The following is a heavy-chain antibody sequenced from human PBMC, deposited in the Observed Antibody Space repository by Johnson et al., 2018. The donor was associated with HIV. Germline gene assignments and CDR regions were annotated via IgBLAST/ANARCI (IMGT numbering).Heavy chain of an antibody. D-gene: IGHD3-16*01. Sequence: VQLVESGGGLVQPGRSLRLSCVASGFTLDDYGMHWVRQPPGRGLEWVTGISWNSDNIDYVDSVKGRFTISRDNAKNSLYLQMNSLRVEDPALYSCAKGSTLWNPRLRDTFDGWGQGTVVSVSS. CDR1: GFTLDDYG. J-gene: IGHJ3*01. V-gene: IGHV3-9*01. CDR3: AKGSTLWNPRLRDTFDG. CDR2: ISWNSDNI.